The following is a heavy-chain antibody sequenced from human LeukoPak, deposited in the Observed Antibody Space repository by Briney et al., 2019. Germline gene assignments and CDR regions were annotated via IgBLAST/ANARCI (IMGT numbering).Heavy chain of an antibody. J-gene: IGHJ6*03. Sequence: SQTLSLTCAISGDSVSSSTAAWDWIRQSPSRGLEWLGRTYHRSKWYNDYALFVKSRITINPDTSKNQFSLQLDSVTPEDTAVYYCARGVYGGRFSYYYYMDVWGKGTTVTISS. CDR2: TYHRSKWYN. D-gene: IGHD1-26*01. CDR3: ARGVYGGRFSYYYYMDV. V-gene: IGHV6-1*01. CDR1: GDSVSSSTAA.